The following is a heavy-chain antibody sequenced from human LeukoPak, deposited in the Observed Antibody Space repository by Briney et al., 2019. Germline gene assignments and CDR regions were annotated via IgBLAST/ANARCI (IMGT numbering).Heavy chain of an antibody. D-gene: IGHD4-11*01. CDR3: ARDAALTVTMAYY. V-gene: IGHV1-69*04. Sequence: SVKVSCKASGGTFSSYTISWVRQAPGQGPEWMGRIIPILGIANYAQKFQGRVTITADKSTSTAYMELSSLRSEDTAVYYCARDAALTVTMAYYWGQGTLVTVSS. J-gene: IGHJ4*02. CDR1: GGTFSSYT. CDR2: IIPILGIA.